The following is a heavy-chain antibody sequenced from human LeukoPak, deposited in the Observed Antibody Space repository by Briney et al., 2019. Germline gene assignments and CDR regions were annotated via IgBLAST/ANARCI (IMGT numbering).Heavy chain of an antibody. V-gene: IGHV3-30*12. J-gene: IGHJ5*02. D-gene: IGHD3-10*01. CDR1: GFIFSDYG. CDR2: IFHDGSKT. Sequence: GGSLRLSCAASGFIFSDYGMHWVRQAPDKGLEWVAVIFHDGSKTFYASLLKGRFIISRDNSNNMVYLQMNSLRAEDTAVYYCARDFPMVRAAPTPGWFDPWGQGTLVTVSS. CDR3: ARDFPMVRAAPTPGWFDP.